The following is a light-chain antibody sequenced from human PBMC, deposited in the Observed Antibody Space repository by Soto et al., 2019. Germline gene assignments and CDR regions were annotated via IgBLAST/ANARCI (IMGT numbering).Light chain of an antibody. J-gene: IGKJ1*01. Sequence: EIVLTQSPGTLSLSPGERATLSCRASQSVSNNYLAWYQQKPGQAPRLLIYGASNRATGIPDRFSGSGSGTDFTLTISRLEPEDFAVYYCQQYGWSPWTFGQGTKVEIK. CDR2: GAS. CDR1: QSVSNNY. V-gene: IGKV3-20*01. CDR3: QQYGWSPWT.